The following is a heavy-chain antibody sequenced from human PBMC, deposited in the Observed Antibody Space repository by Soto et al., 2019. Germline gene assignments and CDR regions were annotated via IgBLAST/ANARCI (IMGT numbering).Heavy chain of an antibody. CDR1: GTSISGYY. V-gene: IGHV4-59*01. Sequence: PSETLSLTCTVSGTSISGYYWSWVRQPPGKGLEWIGYISHTGTTDYRASLKGRVNLSLDTSANSFSLKLGSVTPADTALYYCARGRKVEQWVSRGRGGGMDVWGQGTTVTVSS. J-gene: IGHJ6*02. CDR2: ISHTGTT. D-gene: IGHD6-19*01. CDR3: ARGRKVEQWVSRGRGGGMDV.